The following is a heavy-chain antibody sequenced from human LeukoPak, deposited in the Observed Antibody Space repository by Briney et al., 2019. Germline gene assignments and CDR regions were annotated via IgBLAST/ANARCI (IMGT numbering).Heavy chain of an antibody. V-gene: IGHV4-34*01. CDR2: INHSGST. D-gene: IGHD3-10*01. J-gene: IGHJ4*02. CDR1: GGSFSGYY. Sequence: SETLSLTCAVYGGSFSGYYWSWIRQPPGKGLEWIGEINHSGSTNYNPSLKSRVTISVDTSKNQFSLKLSSVTAADTAVYYCASPPNPHLWFGESSPDHDYWGQGTLVTVSS. CDR3: ASPPNPHLWFGESSPDHDY.